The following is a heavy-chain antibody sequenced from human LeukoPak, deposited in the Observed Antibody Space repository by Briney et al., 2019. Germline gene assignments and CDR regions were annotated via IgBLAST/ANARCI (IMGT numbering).Heavy chain of an antibody. CDR2: VSGSGAYI. D-gene: IGHD2-2*01. V-gene: IGHV3-21*01. Sequence: PGGSLRLSCAASGFTFSSYAMSWVRQAPGKGLEWVSSVSGSGAYIYYADSVKGRFTISRDNAKNSLSLQMNSLRAEDTAVYYCASRRSRTDCHQSNFGMDVWGRGTTVTVSS. CDR3: ASRRSRTDCHQSNFGMDV. CDR1: GFTFSSYA. J-gene: IGHJ6*02.